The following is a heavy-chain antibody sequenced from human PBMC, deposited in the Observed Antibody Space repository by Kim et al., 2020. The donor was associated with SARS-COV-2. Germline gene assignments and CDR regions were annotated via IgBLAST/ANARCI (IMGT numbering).Heavy chain of an antibody. CDR3: GRRWSNNSGWGGQDFDL. Sequence: SETLSLTCAVSGGSFSGYYWSWIRQPPGKGLEWIGEINNNGRTTYNASLKNRVTISVETSKKQFPLQLTHVTAADTAVYYCGRRWSNNSGWGGQDFDLGG. V-gene: IGHV4-34*01. D-gene: IGHD3-16*01. CDR2: INNNGRT. CDR1: GGSFSGYY. J-gene: IGHJ3*01.